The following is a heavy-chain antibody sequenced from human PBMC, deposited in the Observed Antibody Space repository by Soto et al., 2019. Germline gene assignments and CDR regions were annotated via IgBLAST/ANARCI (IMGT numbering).Heavy chain of an antibody. D-gene: IGHD6-6*01. CDR3: ARVEYSSSSFFPVLVGMDV. J-gene: IGHJ6*02. CDR1: GDSVSSNSAA. CDR2: TYYRYKWYN. V-gene: IGHV6-1*01. Sequence: SQTLSLTCAISGDSVSSNSAAWNWIRQSPSRGLEWLGRTYYRYKWYNDYAVSVKSRITINPDTSKNQFSLQLNSVTPEDTAVYYCARVEYSSSSFFPVLVGMDVWGQGTTVTVSS.